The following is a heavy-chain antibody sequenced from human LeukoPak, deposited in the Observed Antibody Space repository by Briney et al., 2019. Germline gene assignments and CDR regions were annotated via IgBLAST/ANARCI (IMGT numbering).Heavy chain of an antibody. V-gene: IGHV4-34*01. CDR3: RVRRSPPYYFDY. D-gene: IGHD3-10*01. CDR2: INHSGST. Sequence: PSETLSLTCAVYGGSFSGYYWSWIRQPPGKGLEWIGEINHSGSTNYNPSLKSRVTISVDTSKNQFSLKLSSVTAADTAVYYCRVRRSPPYYFDYWGQGTLVTVSS. J-gene: IGHJ4*02. CDR1: GGSFSGYY.